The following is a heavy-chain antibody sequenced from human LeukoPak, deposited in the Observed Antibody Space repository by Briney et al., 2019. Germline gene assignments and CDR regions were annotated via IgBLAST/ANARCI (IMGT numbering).Heavy chain of an antibody. J-gene: IGHJ4*02. D-gene: IGHD3-22*01. V-gene: IGHV3-7*01. CDR1: GFTFGTYL. Sequence: GGSLRLSCEASGFTFGTYLMSWVRQAPGKGLEWVANIKEDESEKYYVDSVKGRFTISRDNAKNSLYLQMNSLRVEDTAVYYCARDQPYYYDTSSYYYCFDSWGQGTLVTVSS. CDR2: IKEDESEK. CDR3: ARDQPYYYDTSSYYYCFDS.